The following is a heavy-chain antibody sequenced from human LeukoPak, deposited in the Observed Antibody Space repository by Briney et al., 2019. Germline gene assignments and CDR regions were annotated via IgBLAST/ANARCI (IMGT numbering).Heavy chain of an antibody. V-gene: IGHV3-23*01. CDR3: AKAQLPDYYYMDG. D-gene: IGHD2-2*01. CDR1: GFIFSSYV. CDR2: ISGSGDIT. Sequence: PGGSLRLSCAASGFIFSSYVVSWVRQAPGKGLEWVSSISGSGDITYYADSVKGRFTISRDNSKNTLYLQMNSLRAEDTAVFYCAKAQLPDYYYMDGWGKGTTVTVSS. J-gene: IGHJ6*03.